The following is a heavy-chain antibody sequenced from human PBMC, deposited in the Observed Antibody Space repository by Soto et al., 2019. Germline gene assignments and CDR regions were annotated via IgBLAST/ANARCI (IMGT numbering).Heavy chain of an antibody. CDR2: IIPIFGTA. CDR1: GGTFSSYA. J-gene: IGHJ6*02. D-gene: IGHD3-22*01. Sequence: ASVKVSCKASGGTFSSYAISWVRQAPGQGLEWMGGIIPIFGTANYAQRFQGRVTITADESTSTAYMELSSLRSEDTAVYYCAKKTKVDYYDSSGYRAPPYYYGMDVWGQGTTVTVSS. CDR3: AKKTKVDYYDSSGYRAPPYYYGMDV. V-gene: IGHV1-69*13.